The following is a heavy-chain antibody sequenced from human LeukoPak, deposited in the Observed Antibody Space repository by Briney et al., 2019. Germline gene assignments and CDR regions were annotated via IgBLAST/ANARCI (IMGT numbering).Heavy chain of an antibody. CDR1: GFTFSSYA. V-gene: IGHV3-23*01. CDR3: AKDPNYDFWSGYSMFDP. CDR2: INGSGGST. Sequence: GGSLRLSCAASGFTFSSYAMSWVRQAPGKGLEWVSAINGSGGSTYYADSVKGRFTISRDNSKNTLYLQMNSLRAEDTAVYYCAKDPNYDFWSGYSMFDPWGQGTLVTVSS. J-gene: IGHJ5*02. D-gene: IGHD3-3*01.